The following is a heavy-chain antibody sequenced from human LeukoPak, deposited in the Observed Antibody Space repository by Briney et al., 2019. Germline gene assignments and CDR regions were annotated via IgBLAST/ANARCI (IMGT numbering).Heavy chain of an antibody. V-gene: IGHV3-21*01. J-gene: IGHJ5*02. CDR3: AKEGDDLVVLFDP. CDR2: ISGDSIHI. Sequence: PGGSLRLSCAASGFTFSTYAMNWVRQAPGRGLEWVSSISGDSIHIYYADSVRGRFTISRDNAKSSLFLQMNSLRAEDTAVYYCAKEGDDLVVLFDPWGQGTLVTVSS. CDR1: GFTFSTYA. D-gene: IGHD3-3*01.